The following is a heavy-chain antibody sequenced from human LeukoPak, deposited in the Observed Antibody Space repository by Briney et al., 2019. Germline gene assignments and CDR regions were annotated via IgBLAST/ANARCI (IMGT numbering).Heavy chain of an antibody. J-gene: IGHJ4*02. D-gene: IGHD5-24*01. CDR2: INTDGSSK. V-gene: IGHV3-74*01. CDR3: ARVDPTGDGYNCCDS. Sequence: PGESLRLSCAASGFTFSAYWMHWVRQAPGKGLLWVARINTDGSSKIYADSVKGRFTISRDNAKSTLYLQMDSLRPEDTAVYYCARVDPTGDGYNCCDSWGQGTLVTVSS. CDR1: GFTFSAYW.